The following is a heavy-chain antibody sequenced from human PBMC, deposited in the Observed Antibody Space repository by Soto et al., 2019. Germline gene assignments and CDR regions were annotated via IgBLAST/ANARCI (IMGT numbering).Heavy chain of an antibody. CDR1: GVTMSDGGYS. CDR2: ISHIETT. V-gene: IGHV4-30-2*06. CDR3: ARGGGYDSFDI. Sequence: SESLSLTCSVSGVTMSDGGYSWSWIRQSPGKGLEWLGYISHIETTYYKPSFKTRLSLSIERTRNQFSLRLRSMTDADKAAYYCARGGGYDSFDIWGQG. D-gene: IGHD2-15*01. J-gene: IGHJ4*02.